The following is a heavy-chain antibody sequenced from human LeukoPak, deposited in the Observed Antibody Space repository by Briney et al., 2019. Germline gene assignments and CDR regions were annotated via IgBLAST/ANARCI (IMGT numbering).Heavy chain of an antibody. V-gene: IGHV4-39*01. CDR1: GGSISSSSYY. CDR2: IYYSGST. J-gene: IGHJ4*02. Sequence: KSSETLSLTCTVSGGSISSSSYYWCWIRQPPGKGLEWIGSIYYSGSTYYNPSLKSRVTISVDTSKNQFSLKLSSVTAADTAVYYCARHLYYGSGSRYYFDYWGQGTLVTVSS. CDR3: ARHLYYGSGSRYYFDY. D-gene: IGHD3-10*01.